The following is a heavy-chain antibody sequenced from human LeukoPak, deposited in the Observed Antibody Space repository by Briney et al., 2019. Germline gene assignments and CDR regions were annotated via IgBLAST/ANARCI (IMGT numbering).Heavy chain of an antibody. CDR1: GGSISGYY. CDR3: ARRRFIWFGELLIDY. J-gene: IGHJ4*02. D-gene: IGHD3-10*01. V-gene: IGHV4-34*01. CDR2: INHSGST. Sequence: SETLSLTCTVSGGSISGYYWSWIRQPPGKGLEWIWEINHSGSTNYNPSLKSRVTISVDTSKNQFSLKLSSVTAADTAVYYCARRRFIWFGELLIDYWGRGTLVTASS.